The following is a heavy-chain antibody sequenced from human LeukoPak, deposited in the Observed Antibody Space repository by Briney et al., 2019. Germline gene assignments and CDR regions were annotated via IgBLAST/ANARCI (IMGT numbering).Heavy chain of an antibody. CDR1: GGSIGSHY. Sequence: PSETLSLTCTVSGGSIGSHYWSWIRQPPGKGLEWIGYIYYSGSTNYNPSLKSRVTISVDTSKNQFSLKLSSVTAADTAVYYCARGSGGSFDYWGQGTLVTVSS. V-gene: IGHV4-59*11. J-gene: IGHJ4*02. D-gene: IGHD2-15*01. CDR3: ARGSGGSFDY. CDR2: IYYSGST.